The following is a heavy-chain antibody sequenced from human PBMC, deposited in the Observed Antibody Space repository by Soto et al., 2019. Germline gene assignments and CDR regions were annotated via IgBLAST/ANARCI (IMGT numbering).Heavy chain of an antibody. CDR1: GYTFTSYD. V-gene: IGHV1-8*01. J-gene: IGHJ4*02. CDR3: ARQGRGSYYFDY. D-gene: IGHD1-26*01. Sequence: ASVKVSCKASGYTFTSYDINWVRQATGQGLEWMGWMNPNSGSTGYAQKFQGRVTMTRNTSISTAYMELSSLRSEDTAVYYCARQGRGSYYFDYWGQGTLVTVSS. CDR2: MNPNSGST.